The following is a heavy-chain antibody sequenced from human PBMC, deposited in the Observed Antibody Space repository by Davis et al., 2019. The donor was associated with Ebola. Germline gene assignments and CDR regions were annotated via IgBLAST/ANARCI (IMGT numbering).Heavy chain of an antibody. CDR2: IYSGGST. CDR3: ASGRSGSYFPYFDS. Sequence: PGGSLRLSCAASGFTVSSNYMSWVRQAPGKGLEWVSVIYSGGSTYYADSVKGRFTISRDNSKNQLYLQMNSLRAEDTAVYHCASGRSGSYFPYFDSWGQGTLVTVSS. V-gene: IGHV3-53*01. J-gene: IGHJ4*02. CDR1: GFTVSSNY. D-gene: IGHD1-26*01.